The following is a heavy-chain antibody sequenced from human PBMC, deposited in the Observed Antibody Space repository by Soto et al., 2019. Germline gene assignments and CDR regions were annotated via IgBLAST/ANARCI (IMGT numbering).Heavy chain of an antibody. V-gene: IGHV4-59*01. Sequence: PSETLSLTCALSGVSISGFYWSWIRQPPGKGLEYIGYIYYSGSTYYNPSLKSRVTVSLDSSKNLFSLKLTSVTAADTAIYYCARGHLWLEDWAQGTLVTVSS. J-gene: IGHJ4*02. CDR1: GVSISGFY. CDR2: IYYSGST. D-gene: IGHD3-3*01. CDR3: ARGHLWLED.